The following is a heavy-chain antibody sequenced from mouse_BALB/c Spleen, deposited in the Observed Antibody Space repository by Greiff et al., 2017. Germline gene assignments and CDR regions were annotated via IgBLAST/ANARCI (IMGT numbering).Heavy chain of an antibody. J-gene: IGHJ3*01. D-gene: IGHD2-14*01. CDR1: GYTFTSYW. CDR3: TRGIGYDVRGFAY. Sequence: LQQPGSELVRPGASVKLSCKASGYTFTSYWMHWVKQRHGQGLEWIGNIYPGSGSTNYDEKFKSKGTLTVDTSSSTAYMHLSSLTSEDSAVYYCTRGIGYDVRGFAYWGQGTLVTVSA. V-gene: IGHV1S22*01. CDR2: IYPGSGST.